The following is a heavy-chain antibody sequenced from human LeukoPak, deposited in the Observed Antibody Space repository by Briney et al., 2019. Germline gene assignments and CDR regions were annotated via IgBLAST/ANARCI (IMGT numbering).Heavy chain of an antibody. CDR3: ARDFRWWRY. J-gene: IGHJ4*02. V-gene: IGHV3-74*01. CDR2: INGDGSTT. Sequence: PGGSLRLSCAASGFTFSSYWMHWVRQAPGKGLVWVSRINGDGSTTDYADSVKGRFTISRDNAKNSLYLQMNSLRAEDTAVYYCARDFRWWRYWGQGTLVTVSS. D-gene: IGHD2-8*02. CDR1: GFTFSSYW.